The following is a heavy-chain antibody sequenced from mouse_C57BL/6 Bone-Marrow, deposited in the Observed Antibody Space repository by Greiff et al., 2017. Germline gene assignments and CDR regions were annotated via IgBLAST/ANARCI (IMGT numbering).Heavy chain of an antibody. J-gene: IGHJ1*03. V-gene: IGHV5-2*03. CDR3: ASYDYGVRWYFDG. CDR1: EYEFPSHD. CDR2: INSDGGST. D-gene: IGHD2-4*01. Sequence: VKLVESGGGLVQPGESLKLSCESNEYEFPSHDMSWVRKTPEKRLELVAAINSDGGSTYYPDTMERRFIISRDNTKQALYLHMSRLRSEDTALYYCASYDYGVRWYFDGWGTGTTVTVSS.